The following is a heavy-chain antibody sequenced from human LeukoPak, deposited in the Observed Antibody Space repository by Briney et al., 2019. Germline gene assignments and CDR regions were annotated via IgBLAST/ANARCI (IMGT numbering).Heavy chain of an antibody. V-gene: IGHV4-4*02. D-gene: IGHD6-19*01. CDR1: GGSISSSNW. CDR3: ARDGQWLVWGGSDY. CDR2: IYHSGST. J-gene: IGHJ4*02. Sequence: TLSLTCAVSGGSISSSNWWSWVRQPPGKGLEWIGEIYHSGSTYYNPSLKSRVTISVDTSKNQFSLKLSSVTAADTAVYYCARDGQWLVWGGSDYWGQGTLVTVSS.